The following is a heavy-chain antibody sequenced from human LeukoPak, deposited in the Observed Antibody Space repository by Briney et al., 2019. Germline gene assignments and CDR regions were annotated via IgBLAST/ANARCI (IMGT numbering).Heavy chain of an antibody. CDR2: IYHSGST. Sequence: PSETLSLTCAVSGYSINSGYYWGWIRPPPGKGLEWIGSIYHSGSTYYNPSLKSRVTISVDTSKNQFSLKLSSVTAADTAVYYCARRQLGRVSAAGTYYFDYWGQGTLVTVSS. CDR1: GYSINSGYY. CDR3: ARRQLGRVSAAGTYYFDY. D-gene: IGHD6-13*01. J-gene: IGHJ4*02. V-gene: IGHV4-38-2*01.